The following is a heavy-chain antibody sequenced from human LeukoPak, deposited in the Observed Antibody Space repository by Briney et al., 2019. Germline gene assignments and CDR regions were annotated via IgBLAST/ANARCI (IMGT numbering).Heavy chain of an antibody. V-gene: IGHV3-30*02. CDR3: AKDRGVVVVAAPYYFDY. J-gene: IGHJ4*02. CDR1: GFTFSSYG. CDR2: IRYDGSNK. D-gene: IGHD2-15*01. Sequence: GGSLRLSCAASGFTFSSYGMHWVRQAPGKGLEWVAFIRYDGSNKYYADSVKGRFTISRDNSKNTLYLQMNSLRAEDTAVYYCAKDRGVVVVAAPYYFDYWGQGTLVTVSS.